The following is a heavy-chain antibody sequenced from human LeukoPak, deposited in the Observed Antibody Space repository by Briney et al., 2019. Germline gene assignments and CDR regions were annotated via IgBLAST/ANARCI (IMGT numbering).Heavy chain of an antibody. V-gene: IGHV3-66*04. CDR1: GFTVSSNN. CDR3: ATPYCNLTICFPYLFDY. J-gene: IGHJ4*02. D-gene: IGHD2-2*01. Sequence: PGGSLRLSCAASGFTVSSNNMSWVRQAPGKGLEWVSVIYSGGSTYYADSVKGRFTITRDNSKNTVYLQMSSLRVEDTALYYCATPYCNLTICFPYLFDYWGRGTLVTVSS. CDR2: IYSGGST.